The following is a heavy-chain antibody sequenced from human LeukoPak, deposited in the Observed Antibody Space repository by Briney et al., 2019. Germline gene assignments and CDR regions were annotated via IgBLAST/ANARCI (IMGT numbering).Heavy chain of an antibody. J-gene: IGHJ3*02. CDR1: GGSISSYY. CDR2: IYYSGST. V-gene: IGHV4-59*01. D-gene: IGHD3-22*01. Sequence: PSETLSLTCTVSGGSISSYYWSWIRQPPGNGLEWIGYIYYSGSTNYNPSLKSRVTISVDTSKNQFSLKLSSVTAADTAVYYCARGYYYDSSGYPDAFDIWGQGTMVTVSS. CDR3: ARGYYYDSSGYPDAFDI.